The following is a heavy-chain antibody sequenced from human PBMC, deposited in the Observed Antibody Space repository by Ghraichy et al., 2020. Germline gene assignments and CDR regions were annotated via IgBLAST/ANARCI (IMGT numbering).Heavy chain of an antibody. Sequence: GGSLRLSCAASGFTFSGSAMHWVRQASGKGLEWVGRIRSKANSYATAYAASVKGRFTISRDDSKNTAYLQMNSLKTEEPAVYYCTRPGYCSSTSCYEGYWGQGTLVTVSS. CDR2: IRSKANSYAT. D-gene: IGHD2-2*03. CDR1: GFTFSGSA. CDR3: TRPGYCSSTSCYEGY. V-gene: IGHV3-73*01. J-gene: IGHJ4*02.